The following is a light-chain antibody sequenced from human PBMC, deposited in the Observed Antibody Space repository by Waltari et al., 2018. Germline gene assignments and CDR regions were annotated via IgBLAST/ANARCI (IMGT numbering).Light chain of an antibody. CDR2: DVS. CDR1: QSVSDY. V-gene: IGKV3-11*01. CDR3: QQRSNWPPAIT. Sequence: EIVLTQSPVTLSLSPGERATLSCRASQSVSDYFFWYRQRPGQAPRLLIYDVSKRATGIPDRISGSGSETDFTLTINSLEPEDTAIYFCQQRSNWPPAITFGQGTRLQI. J-gene: IGKJ5*01.